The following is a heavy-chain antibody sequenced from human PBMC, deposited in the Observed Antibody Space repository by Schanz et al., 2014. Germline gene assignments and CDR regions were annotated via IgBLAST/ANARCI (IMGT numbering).Heavy chain of an antibody. D-gene: IGHD3-16*01. CDR2: INGYNGHT. J-gene: IGHJ5*01. Sequence: VQLEQSGAEVKKPGSSVKFSCKASGGTFSSFGINWVRQAPGQGLEWMGWINGYNGHTLYAQKLQGRVTMTADTSTSTAYMDLRSLRADDTAVYYCAKDLYNYGIFDSWGQGTLVTVSS. CDR3: AKDLYNYGIFDS. V-gene: IGHV1-18*01. CDR1: GGTFSSFG.